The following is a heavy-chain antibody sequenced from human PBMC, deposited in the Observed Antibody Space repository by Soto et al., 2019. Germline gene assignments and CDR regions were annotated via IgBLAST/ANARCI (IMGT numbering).Heavy chain of an antibody. CDR3: ARPAATVIFYSGMDV. CDR1: GLTFSDYA. D-gene: IGHD4-17*01. V-gene: IGHV3-30-3*01. J-gene: IGHJ6*02. CDR2: ISFDGSNE. Sequence: HPGWSLRLSCAASGLTFSDYAMHGVRQAPGKGLEWVAIISFDGSNEHYADSVQGRFTISRDNSENTLYLQMNSLRADDTAVYYCARPAATVIFYSGMDVWGQGTTVTVSS.